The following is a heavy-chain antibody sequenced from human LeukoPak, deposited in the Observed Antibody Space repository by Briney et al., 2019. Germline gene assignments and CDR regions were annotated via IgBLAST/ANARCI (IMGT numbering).Heavy chain of an antibody. V-gene: IGHV1-2*02. CDR3: ARVPLEYYDFWSGYYRIGGYYDY. D-gene: IGHD3-3*01. CDR2: INPNSGGT. J-gene: IGHJ4*02. CDR1: GYTFTGYY. Sequence: ASVKVSCKASGYTFTGYYMHWVRQAPGQGLEWMGWINPNSGGTNYAQKFQGRVTMTRDTSISTAYMELNRLRSDDTAVYYCARVPLEYYDFWSGYYRIGGYYDYWGQGTLVTVSS.